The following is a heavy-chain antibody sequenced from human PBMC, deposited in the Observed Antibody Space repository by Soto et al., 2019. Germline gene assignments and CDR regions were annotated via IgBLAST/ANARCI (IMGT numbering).Heavy chain of an antibody. Sequence: SCKASGYTFTSYYMHWVRQAPGQGLEWMGIINPSGGSTSYAQKFQGRVTMTRDTSTSTVYMELSSLRSEDTAVYYCARDRGGYSSSWTRLDYWGQGTLVTVSS. D-gene: IGHD6-13*01. CDR3: ARDRGGYSSSWTRLDY. V-gene: IGHV1-46*01. CDR2: INPSGGST. CDR1: GYTFTSYY. J-gene: IGHJ4*02.